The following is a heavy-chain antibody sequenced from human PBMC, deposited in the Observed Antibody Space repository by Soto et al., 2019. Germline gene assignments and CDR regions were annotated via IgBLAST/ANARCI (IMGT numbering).Heavy chain of an antibody. J-gene: IGHJ4*02. Sequence: SETLSLTCTVSGCSLSSYYWSWIRPPPGKGLEWIGYIYNSGSTNYNPSLKSRVTISVDTSKNQFSLKLSSVTAADTAVYYCARTDSGSYGDHFDYWGQGALVTVSS. CDR1: GCSLSSYY. V-gene: IGHV4-59*01. CDR2: IYNSGST. CDR3: ARTDSGSYGDHFDY. D-gene: IGHD1-26*01.